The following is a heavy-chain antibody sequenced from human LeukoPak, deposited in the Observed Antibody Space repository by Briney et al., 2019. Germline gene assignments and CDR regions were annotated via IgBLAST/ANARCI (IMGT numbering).Heavy chain of an antibody. CDR1: GGSITTSGYC. V-gene: IGHV3-7*01. CDR3: ARDWQWLVY. D-gene: IGHD6-19*01. CDR2: TNEDANKR. J-gene: IGHJ4*02. Sequence: ETLSLTCTVSGGSITTSGYCWGWIRQAPGKGLEWVANTNEDANKRYYVDSVKGRFTISRDNAKNSLYLQMNSLRAEDTAVYYCARDWQWLVYWGQGTLVTVSS.